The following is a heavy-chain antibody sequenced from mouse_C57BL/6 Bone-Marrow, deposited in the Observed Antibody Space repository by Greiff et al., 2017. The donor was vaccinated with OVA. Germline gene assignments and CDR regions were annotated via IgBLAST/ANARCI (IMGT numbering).Heavy chain of an antibody. V-gene: IGHV3-1*01. CDR3: AVGYDYDVGFAY. Sequence: EVQLQQSGPGMVKPSQSLSLTCTVTGYSITSGYDWHWIRHFPGNKLEWMGYISYSGSTNYNPSLKSRISITHDTSKNHFFLKLNSVTTEDTATCYCAVGYDYDVGFAYWGQGTLVTVSA. D-gene: IGHD2-4*01. CDR1: GYSITSGYD. CDR2: ISYSGST. J-gene: IGHJ3*01.